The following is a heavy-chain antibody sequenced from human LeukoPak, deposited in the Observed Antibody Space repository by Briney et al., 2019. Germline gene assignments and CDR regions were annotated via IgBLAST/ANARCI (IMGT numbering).Heavy chain of an antibody. Sequence: GGSLRLSCAAPGFSFDDCAIHWVRQAPGKGLEWVSLISGDGGSTFYADSVKGRFTISRDNSKNSLYLQMSSLRSEDTALYYCARESDSSGWYDSWGQGTPVTVSS. J-gene: IGHJ5*01. V-gene: IGHV3-43*02. CDR3: ARESDSSGWYDS. CDR2: ISGDGGST. CDR1: GFSFDDCA. D-gene: IGHD3-22*01.